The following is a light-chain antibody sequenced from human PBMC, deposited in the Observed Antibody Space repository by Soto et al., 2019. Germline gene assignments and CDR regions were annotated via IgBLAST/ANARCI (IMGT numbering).Light chain of an antibody. CDR1: QSISSY. J-gene: IGKJ5*01. V-gene: IGKV1-39*01. CDR3: QQLNSYAIT. CDR2: AAS. Sequence: DIQMTQSPSSLSASVGDRVTITCRASQSISSYLNWYQQTQGKAPKILIYAASSLQSGVPSRFSGSGSGTDFTLPISSLQPEDFETYYCQQLNSYAITFGQGTRLEIK.